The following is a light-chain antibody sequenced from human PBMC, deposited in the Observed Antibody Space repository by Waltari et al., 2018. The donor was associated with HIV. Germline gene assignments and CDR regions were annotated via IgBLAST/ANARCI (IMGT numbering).Light chain of an antibody. Sequence: EIVLSQSPASLSLSQGERATLSCRASQSLSNYLAWYQQKPGQAPRLLIYDASTRVTGIPARFRGSGSGTDVTLTISSLDPGDFAIYYCQHRGDWYTFGQGTKLEI. J-gene: IGKJ2*01. V-gene: IGKV3-11*01. CDR2: DAS. CDR3: QHRGDWYT. CDR1: QSLSNY.